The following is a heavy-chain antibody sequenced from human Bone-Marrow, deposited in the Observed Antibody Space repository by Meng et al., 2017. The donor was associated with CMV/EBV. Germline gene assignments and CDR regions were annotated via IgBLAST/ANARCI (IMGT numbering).Heavy chain of an antibody. J-gene: IGHJ4*02. V-gene: IGHV3-30*02. CDR3: AKSHATYYYDSSAASHFDY. D-gene: IGHD3-22*01. Sequence: GESLKISCAASGFTFSSYGMHWVRQAPGKGLEWVAFIRYDGSNKYYADSVKGRFTISRDNSKNTLYLQMNSLRAEDTAVYYCAKSHATYYYDSSAASHFDYWGQGTLVTVSS. CDR1: GFTFSSYG. CDR2: IRYDGSNK.